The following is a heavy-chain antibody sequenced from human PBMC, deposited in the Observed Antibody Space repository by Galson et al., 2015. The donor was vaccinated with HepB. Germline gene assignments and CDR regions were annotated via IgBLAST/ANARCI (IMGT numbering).Heavy chain of an antibody. J-gene: IGHJ4*02. CDR1: GYTFTSYA. CDR2: INTNTGNP. D-gene: IGHD5-24*01. CDR3: AREGWEMATSRPLDY. V-gene: IGHV7-4-1*02. Sequence: SVKVSCKASGYTFTSYAMNWARQAPGQGLEWMGWINTNTGNPTYAQGFTGRFVFSLDTSVSTAYLQISSLKAEDTAVYYCAREGWEMATSRPLDYWGQGTLVTVSS.